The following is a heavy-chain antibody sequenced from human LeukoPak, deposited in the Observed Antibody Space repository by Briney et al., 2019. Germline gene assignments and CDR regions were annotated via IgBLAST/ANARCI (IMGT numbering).Heavy chain of an antibody. CDR2: IGGSGGGT. Sequence: GGSLRLAWAVSGLTLSNYGMRWVRRAPGEGLEWVACIGGSGGGTNYADSVKGRFIISRDNAKNTLYLKMSSLRDENSAVYFCAKRGVVIRVILVGFHKEAYYFDSWGQGALVTVYS. D-gene: IGHD3-22*01. CDR1: GLTLSNYG. V-gene: IGHV3-23*01. CDR3: AKRGVVIRVILVGFHKEAYYFDS. J-gene: IGHJ4*02.